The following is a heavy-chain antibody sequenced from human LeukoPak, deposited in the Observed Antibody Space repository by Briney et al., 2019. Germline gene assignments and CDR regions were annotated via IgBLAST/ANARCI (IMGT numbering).Heavy chain of an antibody. D-gene: IGHD5-18*01. CDR2: ISVYSGDT. CDR3: ARDSLHSYSFL. J-gene: IGHJ4*02. V-gene: IGHV1-18*01. Sequence: ASVKVSCKASGYTFTSYGISWVRRAPGQGLEWMGWISVYSGDTNYAQKFQGRVTMTTDTSTSTAYMELRSLRSDDTAVYYCARDSLHSYSFLWGQGTLVTVSS. CDR1: GYTFTSYG.